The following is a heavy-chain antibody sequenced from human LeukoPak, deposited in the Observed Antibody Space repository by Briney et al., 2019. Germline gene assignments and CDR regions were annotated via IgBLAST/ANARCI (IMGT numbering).Heavy chain of an antibody. CDR2: INPSGGST. J-gene: IGHJ4*02. V-gene: IGHV1-46*01. Sequence: ASVKVSRKASGYTFTSYYMHWVRQAPGQGLEWMGIINPSGGSTSYAQKFQGRVTMTRDMSTSTVYMELSSLRSEDTAVYYCARGPAILGDIDYWGQGTLVTVSS. D-gene: IGHD3-16*01. CDR3: ARGPAILGDIDY. CDR1: GYTFTSYY.